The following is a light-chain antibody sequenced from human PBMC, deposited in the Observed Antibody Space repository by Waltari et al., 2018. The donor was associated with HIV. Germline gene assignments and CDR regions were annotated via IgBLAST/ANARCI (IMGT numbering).Light chain of an antibody. CDR3: QQYSDWPPSP. J-gene: IGKJ2*01. CDR1: QSVYKN. V-gene: IGKV3-15*01. Sequence: IVVTQSPATMSVSPGERATLSCKTSQSVYKNLAWYQHKPGQPPRLLMSGASTRARDVPPRFTGSGSGTEFTLTINSLQSEDVAVYYCQQYSDWPPSPFGQGTKVEIK. CDR2: GAS.